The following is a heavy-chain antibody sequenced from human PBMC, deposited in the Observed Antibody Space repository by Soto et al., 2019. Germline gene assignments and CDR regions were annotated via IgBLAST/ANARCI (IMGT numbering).Heavy chain of an antibody. Sequence: SGPTLVNPTQTLTLTCTFSGFSLGTTGMRVSWIRQPPGKALEWLARIDWDDDKFYSTSLKTRLTISKDTSKNQVVLRMTSMDPADTATYYCARTAGYYRGRQFDYWGQGTLVTVSS. D-gene: IGHD3-10*01. CDR2: IDWDDDK. CDR1: GFSLGTTGMR. J-gene: IGHJ4*02. V-gene: IGHV2-70*04. CDR3: ARTAGYYRGRQFDY.